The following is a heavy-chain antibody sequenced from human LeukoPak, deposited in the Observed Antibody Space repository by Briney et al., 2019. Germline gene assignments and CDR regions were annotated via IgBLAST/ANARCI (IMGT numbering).Heavy chain of an antibody. J-gene: IGHJ4*02. Sequence: SETLSLTCAVYGGSFSGYYWSWIRQPPGKGLEWIGEINHSGSTNYNPPLKSRVTISEDTSKNQFSLKLSSVTAADTAVYYCAREGRRVREPDYWGQGTLVTVSS. D-gene: IGHD3-10*01. CDR2: INHSGST. CDR1: GGSFSGYY. V-gene: IGHV4-34*01. CDR3: AREGRRVREPDY.